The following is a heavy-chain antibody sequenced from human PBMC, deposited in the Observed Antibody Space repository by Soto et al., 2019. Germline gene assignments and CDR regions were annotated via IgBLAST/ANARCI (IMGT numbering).Heavy chain of an antibody. Sequence: ADTLSLTCTVSGFVSSYYWNWIRQPPGEELEWLGSVHYTGSTNYNPSLKSRVTMSLDSSKNQFSLRLTSVTAADTAVYYCARSVYGEFLYFDDWGQGTLVTVSS. D-gene: IGHD3-10*01. V-gene: IGHV4-59*08. CDR2: VHYTGST. CDR3: ARSVYGEFLYFDD. J-gene: IGHJ4*02. CDR1: GFVSSYY.